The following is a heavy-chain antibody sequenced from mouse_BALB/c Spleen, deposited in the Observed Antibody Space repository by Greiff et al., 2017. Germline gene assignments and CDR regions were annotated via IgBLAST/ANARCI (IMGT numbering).Heavy chain of an antibody. J-gene: IGHJ3*01. CDR2: ILPGSGST. Sequence: QVQLKQSGAELMKPGASVKISCKATGYTFSSYWIEWVKQRPGHGLEWSGEILPGSGSTNYNEKFKGKATFTADTSSNTAYMQLSSLTSEDSAVYYCAPYGNYAWFAYWGQGTLVTVSA. CDR1: GYTFSSYW. CDR3: APYGNYAWFAY. V-gene: IGHV1-9*01. D-gene: IGHD2-10*02.